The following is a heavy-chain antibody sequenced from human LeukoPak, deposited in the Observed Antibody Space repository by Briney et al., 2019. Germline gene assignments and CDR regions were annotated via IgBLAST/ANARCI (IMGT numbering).Heavy chain of an antibody. CDR1: GFTFSNYG. V-gene: IGHV3-30*03. J-gene: IGHJ6*03. D-gene: IGHD6-19*01. CDR2: ISYDGSNK. Sequence: GGSLRLSCAASGFTFSNYGMHWVRQAPGKGLEWVAIISYDGSNKYYADSVKGRFTISRDNSKKTLYLQMNSLRAEDTAVYYCARSGSGWYYYYMDVWGKGTTVTVSS. CDR3: ARSGSGWYYYYMDV.